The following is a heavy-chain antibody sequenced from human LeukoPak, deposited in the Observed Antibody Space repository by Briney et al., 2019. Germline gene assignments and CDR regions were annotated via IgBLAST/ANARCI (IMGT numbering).Heavy chain of an antibody. CDR1: GFTFSSYG. J-gene: IGHJ3*02. V-gene: IGHV3-30*03. Sequence: GGSLRLSCAASGFTFSSYGMHWVRQAPGKGLEWVAVISYDGSNKYYADSVKGRFTISRDNSKNTLYLQMNSLRAEDTAVYYRARDGSYSSSYYDAFDIWGQGTMVTVSS. CDR3: ARDGSYSSSYYDAFDI. D-gene: IGHD6-6*01. CDR2: ISYDGSNK.